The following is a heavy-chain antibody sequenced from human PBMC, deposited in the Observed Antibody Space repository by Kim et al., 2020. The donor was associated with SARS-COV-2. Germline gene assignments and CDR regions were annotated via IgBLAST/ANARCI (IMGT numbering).Heavy chain of an antibody. J-gene: IGHJ3*02. CDR2: TYSGGRT. Sequence: SETLSLTCTVSGASISRSRDYWGWIRQPPGKGLEWVGTTYSGGRTSYNPSLKSRGTISVDTSKSQFSLRLTSVTATDTAVYYFARNRGGDYGEDAFDIWG. D-gene: IGHD4-17*01. CDR3: ARNRGGDYGEDAFDI. CDR1: GASISRSRDY. V-gene: IGHV4-39*01.